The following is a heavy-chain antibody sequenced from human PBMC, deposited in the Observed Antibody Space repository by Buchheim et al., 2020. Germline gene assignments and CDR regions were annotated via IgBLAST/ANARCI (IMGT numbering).Heavy chain of an antibody. V-gene: IGHV3-7*03. CDR3: ARGGKIAVTTAAS. Sequence: QLVESGGGLVQPGGSLRLSCAASGFTFSNYWMSWVRQAPGKGLEWVANIKSDGSEKYYVDSVKGRFTISRDNAKKQLYLQMNSLRDEDTAVYYCARGGKIAVTTAASWGRGNL. J-gene: IGHJ5*02. CDR1: GFTFSNYW. D-gene: IGHD6-19*01. CDR2: IKSDGSEK.